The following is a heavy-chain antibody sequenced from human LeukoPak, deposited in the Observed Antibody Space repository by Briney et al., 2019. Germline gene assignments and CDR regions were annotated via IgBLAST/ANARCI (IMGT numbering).Heavy chain of an antibody. CDR2: ISSSSSYI. CDR1: GFTFSSYS. Sequence: GGSLRLSCAASGFTFSSYSMNWVRQAPGKGLEWVSSISSSSSYIYYADSVKGRFTISRGNSKNTLYLQMNSLRAEDTAVYYCARRTYYYDSSGYAYYFDYWGQGTLVTVSS. D-gene: IGHD3-22*01. CDR3: ARRTYYYDSSGYAYYFDY. J-gene: IGHJ4*02. V-gene: IGHV3-21*04.